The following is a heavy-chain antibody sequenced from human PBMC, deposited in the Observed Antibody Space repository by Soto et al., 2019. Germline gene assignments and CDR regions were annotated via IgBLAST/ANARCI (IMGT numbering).Heavy chain of an antibody. J-gene: IGHJ6*01. CDR3: ARDKYDFRSGYYYYAMEV. CDR1: VGSVSSESHD. Sequence: TLSLTCPVSVGSVSSESHDLSCIRHTPGKGLEWIGYIYYTGSTNYNPSLKGRVTMSVDTSRDQVSLRLRSVTRADTAVYYCARDKYDFRSGYYYYAMEVWGQGTKVTVSS. V-gene: IGHV4-61*01. CDR2: IYYTGST. D-gene: IGHD3-3*01.